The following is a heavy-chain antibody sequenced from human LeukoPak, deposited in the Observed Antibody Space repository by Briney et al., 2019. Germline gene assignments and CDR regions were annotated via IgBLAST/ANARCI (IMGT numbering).Heavy chain of an antibody. Sequence: PGGSLRLSCAASGFTFSTYWMHWVRQAPGKGLVWVSRIHSDGRSTSYADSVNGRFTISRDNSKNMVYLQMNSLRADDTAIYYCGKDGGQYSSGPEFDPRGQGALVTVSS. CDR2: IHSDGRST. V-gene: IGHV3-74*01. CDR1: GFTFSTYW. J-gene: IGHJ5*02. CDR3: GKDGGQYSSGPEFDP. D-gene: IGHD6-19*01.